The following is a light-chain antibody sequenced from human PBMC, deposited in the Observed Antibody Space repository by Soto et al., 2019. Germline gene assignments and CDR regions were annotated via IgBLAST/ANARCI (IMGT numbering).Light chain of an antibody. J-gene: IGLJ1*01. Sequence: QSVLTQPASVSGSPGQSTTISCTGTSSDVGGYNYVSWRQHHPVKAPKLMIYEVSGRPSGVSDRFSGSKSGDTASLTISGLQAEDQADYLCSSYTDSRTRVIGAGAQVTV. V-gene: IGLV2-14*01. CDR1: SSDVGGYNY. CDR3: SSYTDSRTRV. CDR2: EVS.